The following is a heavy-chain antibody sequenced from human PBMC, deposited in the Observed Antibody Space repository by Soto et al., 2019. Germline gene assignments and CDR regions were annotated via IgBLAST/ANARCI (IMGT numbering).Heavy chain of an antibody. V-gene: IGHV4-31*03. D-gene: IGHD2-15*01. CDR3: ARTKCSGGSCYSWSLDY. CDR2: RYYSEST. J-gene: IGHJ4*02. CDR1: CGSITTGGYY. Sequence: PSETLSLTCTVSCGSITTGGYYWSWIRRLPGKGLEWIGHRYYSESTYYNPSLKSRVSISLDTSKNQFSLKLSFVTAADTAMYYCARTKCSGGSCYSWSLDYWGQGTPVTVSS.